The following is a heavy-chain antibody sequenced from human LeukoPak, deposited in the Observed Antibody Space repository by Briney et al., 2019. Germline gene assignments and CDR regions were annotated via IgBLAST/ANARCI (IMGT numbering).Heavy chain of an antibody. J-gene: IGHJ4*02. Sequence: GESLKISCKGSGYSFTTSWIGWVRQMPGKGLEWMGILNPGDSVTRYSSSFQGQVTISADRSINTAYLQWSSLKASDTAMYFCARPTDFAFDYWGQGTLATVSS. V-gene: IGHV5-51*01. D-gene: IGHD1-14*01. CDR3: ARPTDFAFDY. CDR1: GYSFTTSW. CDR2: LNPGDSVT.